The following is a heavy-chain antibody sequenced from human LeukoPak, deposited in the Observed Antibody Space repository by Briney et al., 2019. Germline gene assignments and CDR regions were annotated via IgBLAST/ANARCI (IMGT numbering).Heavy chain of an antibody. CDR3: ARSLIDYGGSYDAFDI. J-gene: IGHJ3*02. D-gene: IGHD4-23*01. V-gene: IGHV1-2*02. CDR2: INPNSGDT. Sequence: ASVKVSCKASGYTFTDYYMHWVRQAPGQGLEWMGWINPNSGDTNYAQKFQGRVTINVDQSTSTAYMELSSLRSEDTAVYYCARSLIDYGGSYDAFDIWGQGTMVTISS. CDR1: GYTFTDYY.